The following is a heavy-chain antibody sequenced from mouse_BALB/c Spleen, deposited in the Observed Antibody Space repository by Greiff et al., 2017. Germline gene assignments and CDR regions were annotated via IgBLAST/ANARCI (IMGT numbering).Heavy chain of an antibody. J-gene: IGHJ3*01. CDR1: GFNIKDYY. V-gene: IGHV14-1*02. Sequence: EVKLQESGAELVRPGALVKLSCKASGFNIKDYYMHWVKQRPEQGLEWIGWIDPENGNTIYDPKFQGKASITADTSSNTAYLQLSSLTSEDTAVYYCARIYDGYYLFAYWGQGTLVTVSA. CDR3: ARIYDGYYLFAY. D-gene: IGHD2-3*01. CDR2: IDPENGNT.